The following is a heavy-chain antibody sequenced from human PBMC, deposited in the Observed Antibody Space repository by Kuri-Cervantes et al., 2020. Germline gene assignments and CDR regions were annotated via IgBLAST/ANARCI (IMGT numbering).Heavy chain of an antibody. CDR2: ISSSSSYI. D-gene: IGHD3-10*01. V-gene: IGHV3-21*04. CDR1: GFTFSSYS. Sequence: GESLKISCATSGFTFSSYSMNWVRQAPGKGLEWVSSISSSSSYIYYADSVKGRFTISRDNAKNSLYLQMNSLRAEDTALYYCAKDLRITMVRGVLDYWGQGTLVTVSS. CDR3: AKDLRITMVRGVLDY. J-gene: IGHJ4*02.